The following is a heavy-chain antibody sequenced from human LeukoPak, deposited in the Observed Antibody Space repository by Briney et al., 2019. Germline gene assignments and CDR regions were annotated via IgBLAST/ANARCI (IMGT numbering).Heavy chain of an antibody. CDR3: ARRDYYDGRGPRYFDL. V-gene: IGHV5-51*01. J-gene: IGHJ2*01. D-gene: IGHD3-22*01. Sequence: GESLKISCQGSGFNFITSWIAWVRQMPGKGPEWMGIIYAADSNTRYSPSFQGQVTISVDRSITTAHLQWSSLKASDSAIYYCARRDYYDGRGPRYFDLWGRGTLVTVSS. CDR2: IYAADSNT. CDR1: GFNFITSW.